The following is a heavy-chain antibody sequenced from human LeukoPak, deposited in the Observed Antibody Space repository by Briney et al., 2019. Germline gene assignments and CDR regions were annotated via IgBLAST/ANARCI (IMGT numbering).Heavy chain of an antibody. D-gene: IGHD6-19*01. CDR3: ARATYNSGYKIDY. CDR1: GFTFSSYW. CDR2: ISSGGPTI. V-gene: IGHV3-48*04. Sequence: GGSLRLSCAASGFTFSSYWMHWVRQAPGKGPECISYISSGGPTIYYADSVKGRFTISRDNTKNSLYLQMTSLRVEDTAIYYCARATYNSGYKIDYWGQGTLVTVSS. J-gene: IGHJ4*02.